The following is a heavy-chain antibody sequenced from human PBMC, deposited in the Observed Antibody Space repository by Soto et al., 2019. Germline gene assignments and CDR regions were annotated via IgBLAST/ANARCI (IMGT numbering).Heavy chain of an antibody. Sequence: LTCAVSGGSISNNNWWSWVRQPPGKGLEWIGEIHHSGSSNYNPSLKSRININPDTSKNQFSLHLNSVTPEDTAVYYCAGTTSLQWYYMDVWGKGTTVTVSS. D-gene: IGHD1-7*01. CDR2: IHHSGSS. J-gene: IGHJ6*03. CDR1: GGSISNNNW. CDR3: AGTTSLQWYYMDV. V-gene: IGHV4-4*02.